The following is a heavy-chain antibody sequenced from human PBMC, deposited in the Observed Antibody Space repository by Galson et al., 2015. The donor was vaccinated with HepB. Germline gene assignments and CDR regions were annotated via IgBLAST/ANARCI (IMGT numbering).Heavy chain of an antibody. V-gene: IGHV3-49*03. CDR1: GFRFGDYS. D-gene: IGHD3-10*01. J-gene: IGHJ6*02. Sequence: LRLSCATSGFRFGDYSMSWFRQAPGKGLEWVGFIRSRAYGGTTEYAASVKDRFIISRDDSKSIGYLQVNSLKTEDTGVYYCNKGSGELYLYGIDVWGQGTTVTVSS. CDR2: IRSRAYGGTT. CDR3: NKGSGELYLYGIDV.